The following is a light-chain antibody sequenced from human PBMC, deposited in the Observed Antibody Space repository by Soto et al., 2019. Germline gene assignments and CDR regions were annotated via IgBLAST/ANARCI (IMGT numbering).Light chain of an antibody. J-gene: IGKJ3*01. Sequence: DIQMTQSPSSVSASVGDRVTITCRASQGISTWLTWYHQKPGKAPEVLIYAASSLQSGVPSRFSGSGSGTDFALTINSLQPEDFGTYYCQKANSFPFTFGPGTKVDIK. CDR2: AAS. V-gene: IGKV1-12*02. CDR1: QGISTW. CDR3: QKANSFPFT.